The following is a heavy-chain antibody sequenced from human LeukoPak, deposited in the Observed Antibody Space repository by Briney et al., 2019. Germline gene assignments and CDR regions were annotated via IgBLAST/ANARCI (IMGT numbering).Heavy chain of an antibody. D-gene: IGHD1-26*01. V-gene: IGHV4-4*07. CDR3: ARGVGATEAVWYYYGMDV. CDR1: GDSISSHY. CDR2: TSGTG. J-gene: IGHJ6*02. Sequence: PSETLSLTCTVSGDSISSHYLGWIRQPAGKGLEWIGITSGTGNYNPSLKSRVSMSVDTSKNQFSLKLSSVTAADTAVYYCARGVGATEAVWYYYGMDVWGQGTTVTVSS.